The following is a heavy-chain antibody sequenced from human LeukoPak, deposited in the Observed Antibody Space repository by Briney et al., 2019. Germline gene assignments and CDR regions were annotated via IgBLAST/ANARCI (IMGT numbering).Heavy chain of an antibody. CDR2: ISSSSSYI. J-gene: IGHJ4*02. V-gene: IGHV3-21*01. Sequence: SGSAXSTSGMNWVRQAPGKGLEWVSSISSSSSYIYYADSVKGRFTISRDNAKNSLYLQMNSLRAEDTAVYYCAXRYGDYGYYXDYWGQGTLVTVSS. D-gene: IGHD4-17*01. CDR3: AXRYGDYGYYXDY. CDR1: GSAXSTSG.